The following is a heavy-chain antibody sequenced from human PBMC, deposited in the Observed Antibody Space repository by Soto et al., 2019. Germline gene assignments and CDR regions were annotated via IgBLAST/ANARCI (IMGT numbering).Heavy chain of an antibody. J-gene: IGHJ4*02. V-gene: IGHV4-34*01. CDR2: INHSGST. D-gene: IGHD6-13*01. CDR1: GGSFSGYY. CDR3: AREKPYSSSWYHDY. Sequence: PSEMLSLTCAVYGGSFSGYYWSWIRQPPGKGLEWIGEINHSGSTNYNPSLKSRVTISVDTSKNQFSLKLSSVTAADTAVYYCAREKPYSSSWYHDYWGQGTLVTVSS.